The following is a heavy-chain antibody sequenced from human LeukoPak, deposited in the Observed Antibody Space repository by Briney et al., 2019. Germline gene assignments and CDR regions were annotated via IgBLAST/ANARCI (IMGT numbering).Heavy chain of an antibody. Sequence: GGSLRLSCAASGFTFSSYGMHWVRQAPGKGLEWVSAISGSGGSTYYADSVKGRFTISRDNSKNTLYLQLNSLRAEDTAVYSCAKGFSSSWQSYFDYWGQGTLVTVSS. CDR1: GFTFSSYG. V-gene: IGHV3-23*01. CDR2: ISGSGGST. CDR3: AKGFSSSWQSYFDY. D-gene: IGHD6-13*01. J-gene: IGHJ4*02.